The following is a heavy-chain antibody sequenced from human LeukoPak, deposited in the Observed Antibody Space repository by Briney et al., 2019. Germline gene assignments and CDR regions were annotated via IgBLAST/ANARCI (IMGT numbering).Heavy chain of an antibody. CDR2: IYYSGST. V-gene: IGHV4-59*08. Sequence: SENLSLTCTVSGGSISSYYWSWIRQPPGKGLEWIGYIYYSGSTNYNPSLKSRVTISVDTSKNQFSLKLSSVTAADTAVYYCARRAYYFDYWGQGTLVTVSS. J-gene: IGHJ4*02. CDR3: ARRAYYFDY. CDR1: GGSISSYY.